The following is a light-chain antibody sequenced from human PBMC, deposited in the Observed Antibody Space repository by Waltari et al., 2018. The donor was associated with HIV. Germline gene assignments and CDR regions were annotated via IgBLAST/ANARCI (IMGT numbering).Light chain of an antibody. CDR1: CSDVGGYNS. Sequence: QSALTQPSSVSGSPGQPITNPCSGTCSDVGGYNSVPWYHKRPGKAPKLIIYEVNSRPSGLSDRFSGSKSGNTASLTISGLQVEDEADYYCSSYTTTYTYVFGSGTKVTVL. CDR2: EVN. CDR3: SSYTTTYTYV. J-gene: IGLJ1*01. V-gene: IGLV2-14*03.